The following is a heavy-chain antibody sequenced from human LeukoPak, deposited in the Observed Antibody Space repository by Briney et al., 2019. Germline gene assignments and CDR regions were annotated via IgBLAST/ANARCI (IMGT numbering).Heavy chain of an antibody. V-gene: IGHV4-39*01. CDR3: ARQIYTSGWYGHDAFDI. D-gene: IGHD6-19*01. CDR2: IYYSGST. CDR1: GGPLSSSSYY. J-gene: IGHJ3*02. Sequence: SETLSLTCTVSGGPLSSSSYYWGWIRQPPGKGLEWIGSIYYSGSTYYNPSLKSRLTISVDTSKNQFSLKLSSVTAADTAVYYCARQIYTSGWYGHDAFDIWGQGTMVTVSS.